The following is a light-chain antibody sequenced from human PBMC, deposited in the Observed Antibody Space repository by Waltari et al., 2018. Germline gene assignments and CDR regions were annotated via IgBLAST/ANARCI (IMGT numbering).Light chain of an antibody. CDR3: QQYNSFPWT. Sequence: DIQMTQFPSTLSASVGDRLNITCRASQSINSWLAWYQQKPGKAPKLLIYKASSLESGVPSRFSGSGSGTEFTLTISSLQPDDFATYYCQQYNSFPWTFGQGTKVEIK. J-gene: IGKJ1*01. V-gene: IGKV1-5*03. CDR1: QSINSW. CDR2: KAS.